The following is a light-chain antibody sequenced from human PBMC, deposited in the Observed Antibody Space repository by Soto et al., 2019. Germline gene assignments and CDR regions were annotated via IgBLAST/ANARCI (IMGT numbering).Light chain of an antibody. V-gene: IGLV7-43*01. CDR2: STI. CDR3: LLYYGDSVV. CDR1: TGAVTSGYY. J-gene: IGLJ2*01. Sequence: QTVVTQEPSLTVSPGGTVTLTCASSTGAVTSGYYPNWFQQKPGHAPRALIYSTINRHSWTPARFSGSLLGGKAALTLSGVQPEDEAEYYCLLYYGDSVVFGGGNKLTVL.